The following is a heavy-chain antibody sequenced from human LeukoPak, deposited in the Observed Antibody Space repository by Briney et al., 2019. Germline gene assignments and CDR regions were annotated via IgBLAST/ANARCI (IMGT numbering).Heavy chain of an antibody. D-gene: IGHD4-17*01. CDR1: GFTFGDYA. CDR2: ISISSNII. CDR3: ASSPDYVSQFDY. Sequence: GGSLRLSCIAFGFTFGDYAMTWVCQAPGKGLEWLSYISISSNIIYYADSVKGRFTISRDNAKNSLTLHMNSLRVEDTAVYYCASSPDYVSQFDYWGQGTLVTVSS. J-gene: IGHJ4*02. V-gene: IGHV3-48*03.